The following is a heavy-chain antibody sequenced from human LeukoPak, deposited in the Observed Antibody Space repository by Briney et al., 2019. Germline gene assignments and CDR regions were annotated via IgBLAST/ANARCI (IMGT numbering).Heavy chain of an antibody. CDR1: GGPISSGDYY. CDR3: ARGRFVYYDFWSGYYPSAGYGMDV. CDR2: IYYRGST. Sequence: SETLSLTCTVSGGPISSGDYYWSWFRQPPGKGLEWFGYIYYRGSTYYNPSLKSRVTISVDTSKNQFSLKLRSVTAADTAVYYCARGRFVYYDFWSGYYPSAGYGMDVWGQGTTVTVSS. J-gene: IGHJ6*02. D-gene: IGHD3-3*01. V-gene: IGHV4-30-4*01.